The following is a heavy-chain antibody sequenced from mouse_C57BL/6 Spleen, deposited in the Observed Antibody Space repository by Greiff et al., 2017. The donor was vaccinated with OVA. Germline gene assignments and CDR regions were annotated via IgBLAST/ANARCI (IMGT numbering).Heavy chain of an antibody. CDR1: GFTFTDYY. Sequence: EVTVVESGGGLVQPGGSLSLSCAASGFTFTDYYMSWVRQPPGKALEWLGFIRNKANGYTTEYSASVKGRFTISRDNSQSILYLQMNALRAEDSATYYCARYKGWYFDVWGTGTTVTVSS. J-gene: IGHJ1*03. CDR3: ARYKGWYFDV. V-gene: IGHV7-3*01. CDR2: IRNKANGYTT.